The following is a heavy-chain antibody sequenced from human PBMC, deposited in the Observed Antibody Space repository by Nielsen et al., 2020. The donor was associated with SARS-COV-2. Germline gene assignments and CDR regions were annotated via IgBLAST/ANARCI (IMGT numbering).Heavy chain of an antibody. V-gene: IGHV4-59*12. CDR2: IYYSGST. CDR3: ARAPSSQDLDYFDY. Sequence: SETLSLTCTVSDGSITSYYWSWIRQPPGKGLEWIGYIYYSGSTNYNPSLKSRVTISLDTSKNQLSLKLSSVTAADTAVYYCARAPSSQDLDYFDYWGQGTLVTVSS. J-gene: IGHJ4*02. D-gene: IGHD2-15*01. CDR1: DGSITSYY.